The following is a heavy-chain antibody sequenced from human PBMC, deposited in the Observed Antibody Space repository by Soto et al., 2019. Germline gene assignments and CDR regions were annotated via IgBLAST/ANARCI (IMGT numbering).Heavy chain of an antibody. CDR1: GYTFTSYD. CDR2: MNPNSGNT. CDR3: ARVRRVYCSGGSCYCFGY. J-gene: IGHJ4*02. V-gene: IGHV1-8*01. Sequence: QVQLVQSGAEVKKPGASVKVSCKASGYTFTSYDINGVRQATGQGLEWMGWMNPNSGNTGYAQKFQGRVTMTRNTSISTAYMELSSLRSEDTAVYYCARVRRVYCSGGSCYCFGYWGQGTLVTVSS. D-gene: IGHD2-15*01.